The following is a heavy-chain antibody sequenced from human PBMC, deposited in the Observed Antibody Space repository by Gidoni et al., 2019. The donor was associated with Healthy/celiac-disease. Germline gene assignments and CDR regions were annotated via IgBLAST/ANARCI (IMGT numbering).Heavy chain of an antibody. D-gene: IGHD2-15*01. CDR2: INSDGSST. V-gene: IGHV3-74*01. CDR3: ARGDCSGGSCYPFDY. CDR1: GFTFSTYW. Sequence: EVQLVESGGGLVQPGGSLRLSCAAVGFTFSTYWMHWVRQAPGKGLVRVSRINSDGSSTSYADSVKGRFTISRDNAKNTLYLQMNSLRAEDTAVYYCARGDCSGGSCYPFDYWGQGTLVTVSS. J-gene: IGHJ4*02.